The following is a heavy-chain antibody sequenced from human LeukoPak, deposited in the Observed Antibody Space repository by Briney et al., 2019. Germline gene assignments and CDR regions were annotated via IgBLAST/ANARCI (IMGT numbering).Heavy chain of an antibody. CDR3: ARHGWGYSYGHLNY. CDR1: GGSISSYY. Sequence: PSETLSLTCTVSGGSISSYYWSWIRQPPGKGLEWIGYIYYSGSTNYNPSLKSRVTIPVDTSKNQFSLKLSSVTAADTAVYYCARHGWGYSYGHLNYWGQGTLVTVSS. V-gene: IGHV4-59*08. D-gene: IGHD5-18*01. J-gene: IGHJ4*02. CDR2: IYYSGST.